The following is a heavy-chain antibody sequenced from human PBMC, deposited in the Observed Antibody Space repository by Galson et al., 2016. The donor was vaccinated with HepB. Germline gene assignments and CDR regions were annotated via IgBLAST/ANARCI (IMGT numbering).Heavy chain of an antibody. D-gene: IGHD3-3*01. CDR1: GYTFINYF. Sequence: SVKVSCKASGYTFINYFIHWVRQAPGQGLQWMGKINPTGGSTTFAPEFLGRVTLTRDTSTGTVFMDLSSLRSEDTALYYFARGAGFWSGYFGMDVWGQGTTVTVSS. CDR3: ARGAGFWSGYFGMDV. CDR2: INPTGGST. V-gene: IGHV1-46*01. J-gene: IGHJ6*02.